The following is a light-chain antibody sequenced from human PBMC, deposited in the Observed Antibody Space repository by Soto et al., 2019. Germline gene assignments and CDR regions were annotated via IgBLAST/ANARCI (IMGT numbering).Light chain of an antibody. CDR3: QHYNSYSEE. V-gene: IGKV1-5*03. CDR2: KAS. Sequence: DIQMTQSPSTLSGSVGDRVSITCRASQTISSWLAWYQQKPGKAPKLLIYKASTLKSGVPSRFSGSGSGTEFTLTIGSLQPDDFATYYCQHYNSYSEEFGQGTKV. J-gene: IGKJ1*01. CDR1: QTISSW.